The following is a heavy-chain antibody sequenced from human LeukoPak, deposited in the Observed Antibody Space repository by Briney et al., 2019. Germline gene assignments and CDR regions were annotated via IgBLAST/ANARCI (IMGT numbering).Heavy chain of an antibody. Sequence: GSLRLSCTASGFTFGDYAMSWVRQAPGKGLEWVGFIRSKAYGGTTEYAASVKGRFTISRDDSKSIAYLQMNSLKTEDTAVYYCTRGAGISRYYDSSGYYEDYWGQGTLVTVSS. J-gene: IGHJ4*02. CDR1: GFTFGDYA. V-gene: IGHV3-49*04. D-gene: IGHD3-22*01. CDR3: TRGAGISRYYDSSGYYEDY. CDR2: IRSKAYGGTT.